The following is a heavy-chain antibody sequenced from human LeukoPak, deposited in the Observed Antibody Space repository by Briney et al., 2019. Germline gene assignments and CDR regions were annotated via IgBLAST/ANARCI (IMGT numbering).Heavy chain of an antibody. J-gene: IGHJ4*02. CDR1: GFTFSSCW. CDR3: TTIRPGY. V-gene: IGHV3-74*01. D-gene: IGHD5-12*01. Sequence: GGSLRLSCAASGFTFSSCWIHWVRQVPGKGLVWVARIKDGGTTTDYADSVKGRFTISRDDAKNTLYLQMNSLRAEDTAVYYCTTIRPGYWGQGTLVTVSP. CDR2: IKDGGTTT.